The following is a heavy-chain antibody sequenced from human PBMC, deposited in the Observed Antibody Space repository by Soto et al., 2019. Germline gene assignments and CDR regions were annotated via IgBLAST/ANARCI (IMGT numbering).Heavy chain of an antibody. V-gene: IGHV3-64D*06. D-gene: IGHD6-19*01. J-gene: IGHJ4*02. CDR1: GFTFNSYA. Sequence: EVQLVESGGTLVQPGGSLRLSCSASGFTFNSYAMHWVRQAPGKGLEFVSAISSYGADTYYADSVKGRFAISRDNSKNTLYIQMSGLRAEDTALYYCVKEGYMRSDWYGQFDYWGQGAMVTVSS. CDR2: ISSYGADT. CDR3: VKEGYMRSDWYGQFDY.